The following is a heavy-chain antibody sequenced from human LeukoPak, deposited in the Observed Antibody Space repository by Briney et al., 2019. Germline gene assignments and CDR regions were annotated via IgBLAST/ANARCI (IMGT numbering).Heavy chain of an antibody. V-gene: IGHV3-30*02. CDR3: ARDSSSWYYFDY. CDR1: GFIFSSYG. CDR2: IRYDGSKK. Sequence: PGGSLRLSCAASGFIFSSYGMHWVRQAPGKGLEWVAFIRYDGSKKYYADSVKGRFTISRDNSKNTLYLQMNSLRAEDTAVYYCARDSSSWYYFDYWGQGTLVTVSS. J-gene: IGHJ4*02. D-gene: IGHD6-13*01.